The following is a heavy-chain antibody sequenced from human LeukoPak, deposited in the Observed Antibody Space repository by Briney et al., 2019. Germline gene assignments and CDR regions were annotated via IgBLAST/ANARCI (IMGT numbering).Heavy chain of an antibody. V-gene: IGHV4-59*01. J-gene: IGHJ3*02. CDR2: IYYSGST. CDR3: ARETETDAFDI. CDR1: GGSISSYY. Sequence: SETLSLTCTVSGGSISSYYWSWIRQPPGKGLEWIGYIYYSGSTNYNPSLKSRVTISVDTSKNQFSLKLSSATAADTAVYYCARETETDAFDIWGRGTMVTVSS. D-gene: IGHD2-21*02.